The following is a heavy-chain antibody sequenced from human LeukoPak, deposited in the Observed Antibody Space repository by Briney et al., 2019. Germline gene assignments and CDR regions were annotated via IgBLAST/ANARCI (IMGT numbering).Heavy chain of an antibody. CDR3: ATLVRGVSDYFDY. CDR2: ISSSGSTI. V-gene: IGHV3-48*03. J-gene: IGHJ4*02. CDR1: GFTFSSYE. D-gene: IGHD3-10*01. Sequence: GGSLRLSCAASGFTFSSYEMNWVRQAPGKGLEWVSYISSSGSTIYYADSVKGRFTISRDNSKNTLYLQMNSLRAEDTAVYYCATLVRGVSDYFDYWGQGTLVTVSS.